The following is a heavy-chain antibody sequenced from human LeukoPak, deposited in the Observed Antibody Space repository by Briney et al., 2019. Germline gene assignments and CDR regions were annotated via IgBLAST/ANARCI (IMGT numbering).Heavy chain of an antibody. Sequence: GGSLRLSCAASGFIFSTYWMTWVRQAPEKGLEWVANIKQDGSETYYVDPVKGRFTISRDNAKNSLYLQMHSLRAEDTAVYYCVREGTTVALFDYWGQGSLVTVSS. V-gene: IGHV3-7*01. D-gene: IGHD6-19*01. CDR2: IKQDGSET. J-gene: IGHJ4*02. CDR3: VREGTTVALFDY. CDR1: GFIFSTYW.